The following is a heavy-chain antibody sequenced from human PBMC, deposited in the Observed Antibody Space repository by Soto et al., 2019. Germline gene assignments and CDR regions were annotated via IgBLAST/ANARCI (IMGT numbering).Heavy chain of an antibody. V-gene: IGHV3-73*01. Sequence: TGGSLRLSCAASGFTFSGSAMHWVRQASGKGLEWVGRIRSKANSYATAYAASVKGRFTISRDDSKNTAYLQMNSLKTEDTAVYYCTRHYDFWSGYYYDYWGQGTLVTVSS. CDR1: GFTFSGSA. CDR3: TRHYDFWSGYYYDY. J-gene: IGHJ4*02. CDR2: IRSKANSYAT. D-gene: IGHD3-3*01.